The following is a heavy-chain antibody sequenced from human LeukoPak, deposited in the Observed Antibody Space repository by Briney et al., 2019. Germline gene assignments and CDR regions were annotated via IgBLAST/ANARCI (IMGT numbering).Heavy chain of an antibody. V-gene: IGHV3-9*01. CDR2: ISWNSGSI. Sequence: GGSLRLSCAASGFTFDDYAMHWVRQAPGKGLEWVSGISWNSGSIGYADSVKGRFTISRDNAKNSLCLQMNSLRVEDTAFYYCAKDNRRHYTSGPNPDSLHWGQGALVTVSS. CDR3: AKDNRRHYTSGPNPDSLH. J-gene: IGHJ4*02. D-gene: IGHD6-19*01. CDR1: GFTFDDYA.